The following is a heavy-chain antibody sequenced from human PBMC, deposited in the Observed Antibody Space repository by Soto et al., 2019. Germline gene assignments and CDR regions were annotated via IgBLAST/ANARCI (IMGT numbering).Heavy chain of an antibody. D-gene: IGHD3-10*01. CDR1: GFTFSSYA. CDR2: ISSNGGST. V-gene: IGHV3-64D*06. J-gene: IGHJ4*02. Sequence: GGSLRLSCSASGFTFSSYAMHWVRQAPGKGLEYVSAISSNGGSTYYADSVKGRFTTSRDNSKNTLYLQMSSLRAEDTAVYYCVNVKGLWSKSVFDYWGQGTLVTVSS. CDR3: VNVKGLWSKSVFDY.